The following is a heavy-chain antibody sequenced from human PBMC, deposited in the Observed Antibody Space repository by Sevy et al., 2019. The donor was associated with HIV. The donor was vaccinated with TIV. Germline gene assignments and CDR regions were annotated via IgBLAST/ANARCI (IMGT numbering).Heavy chain of an antibody. D-gene: IGHD2-15*01. CDR2: INPDGSKI. Sequence: GGSLRLSCEASAINIRDYWMNWVRQAPGKGLEWVDNINPDGSKIYYAESVKGRFTISRDSAKNSVFLQMTSLRAEDTAVYYCVRAIQLAASYWGQGMLVTVSS. V-gene: IGHV3-7*02. J-gene: IGHJ4*02. CDR3: VRAIQLAASY. CDR1: AINIRDYW.